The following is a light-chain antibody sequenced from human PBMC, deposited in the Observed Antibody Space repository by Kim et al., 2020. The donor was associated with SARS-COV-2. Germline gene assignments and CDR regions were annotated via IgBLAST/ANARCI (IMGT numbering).Light chain of an antibody. V-gene: IGKV3-20*01. CDR3: QQYGSSPLYT. J-gene: IGKJ2*01. Sequence: EIVLTQSPGTLSLSPGERATLSCRASQSVGNSYLAWYQQKPGQAPRLLIYGASSRATGVPDRFSGSGSGTDFTLTISRLEPEDFAVYYCQQYGSSPLYTFGQGTKLEI. CDR2: GAS. CDR1: QSVGNSY.